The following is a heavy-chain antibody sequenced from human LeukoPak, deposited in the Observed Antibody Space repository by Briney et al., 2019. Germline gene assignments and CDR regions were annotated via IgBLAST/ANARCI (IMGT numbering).Heavy chain of an antibody. V-gene: IGHV6-1*01. CDR1: GDSVSSNSAA. CDR3: AREALGQWLVQVAFDI. J-gene: IGHJ3*02. Sequence: SQTLSLTCAISGDSVSSNSAAWNWIRQSPSRGLEWLGRTYYGSKWYNDYAVSVKSRITINPDTSKNQFSLQLNSVTPEDTAVYYCAREALGQWLVQVAFDIWGQGTMVTVSS. CDR2: TYYGSKWYN. D-gene: IGHD6-19*01.